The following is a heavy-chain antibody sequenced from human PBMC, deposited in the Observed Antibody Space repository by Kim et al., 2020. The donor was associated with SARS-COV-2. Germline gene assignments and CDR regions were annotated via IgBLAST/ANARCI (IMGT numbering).Heavy chain of an antibody. J-gene: IGHJ4*02. V-gene: IGHV4-31*03. Sequence: SETLSLTCTVSGGSISSGCYYWSWNRQHPGKGRESIRYIYYSESTYYNPSLKSRVTISVDTSKNQFSLKLSSVTAADTAVYYCARAPIVVVIIHFDYWGQGTLVTVSS. D-gene: IGHD3-22*01. CDR3: ARAPIVVVIIHFDY. CDR1: GGSISSGCYY. CDR2: IYYSEST.